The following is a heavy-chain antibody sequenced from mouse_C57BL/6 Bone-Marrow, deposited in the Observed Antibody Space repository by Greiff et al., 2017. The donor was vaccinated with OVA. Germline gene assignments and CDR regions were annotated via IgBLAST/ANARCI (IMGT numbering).Heavy chain of an antibody. Sequence: QVQLQQSGAELARPGASVKLSCKASGYTFTSYGISWVKQRTGQGLEWIGEIYPRSGNTYYNEKFKGKATLTADKSSSTAYMELRSLTSEDSAVYFCARRRERGNFAYWGQGTTLTVSA. V-gene: IGHV1-81*01. CDR1: GYTFTSYG. CDR2: IYPRSGNT. J-gene: IGHJ2*01. CDR3: ARRRERGNFAY.